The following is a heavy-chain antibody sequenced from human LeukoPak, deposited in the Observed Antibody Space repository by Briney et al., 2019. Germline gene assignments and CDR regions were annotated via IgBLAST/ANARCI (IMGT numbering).Heavy chain of an antibody. CDR3: AGGGGYLIEK. CDR1: GFNFGGHW. V-gene: IGHV3-7*03. CDR2: IKQDGSEK. D-gene: IGHD2-15*01. J-gene: IGHJ4*02. Sequence: GGSLRLSCVASGFNFGGHWLNWVRQAPGKGLEWVANIKQDGSEKFYVDSVRGRFTISRDNAKNSLYLQMDSLSAEDTALYYCAGGGGYLIEKWGPGTPVTVSS.